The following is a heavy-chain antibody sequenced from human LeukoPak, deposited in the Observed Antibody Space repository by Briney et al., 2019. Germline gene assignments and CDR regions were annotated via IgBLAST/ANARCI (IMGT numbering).Heavy chain of an antibody. D-gene: IGHD2-21*02. Sequence: PSETLSLTCTVYGGSFSGYCWSWIRQTPGKGLEWVGEINHSGTTSYNPSLKSRVTISVDTSNNQFSLKLTSVTAADTAVYYCTRGKPETVFEYWGQGTLVTVSS. V-gene: IGHV4-34*01. CDR3: TRGKPETVFEY. CDR2: INHSGTT. J-gene: IGHJ4*02. CDR1: GGSFSGYC.